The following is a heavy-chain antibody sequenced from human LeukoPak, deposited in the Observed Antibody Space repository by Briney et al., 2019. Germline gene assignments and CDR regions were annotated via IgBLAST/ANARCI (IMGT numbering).Heavy chain of an antibody. CDR3: ARDLVTVTKGFDI. J-gene: IGHJ3*02. Sequence: PSETLSLTCTVSGGSISSYYWSWIRQPAGKGLEWIGRIYTSGSTNYNPSLKSRVTISIDTSKNQFSLKLTSVTAADTAVYYCARDLVTVTKGFDIWGQGTMVSVSS. V-gene: IGHV4-4*07. CDR1: GGSISSYY. CDR2: IYTSGST. D-gene: IGHD4-17*01.